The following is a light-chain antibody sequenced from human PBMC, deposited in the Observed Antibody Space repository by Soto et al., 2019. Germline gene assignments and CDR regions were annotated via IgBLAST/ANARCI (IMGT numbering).Light chain of an antibody. CDR1: TSNIGAGYD. CDR3: QSYDSNLSGVV. J-gene: IGLJ2*01. Sequence: QSVLTQPPSVSGAPGQRVTISCTGSTSNIGAGYDVHWYQQLPGTAPKLLIFGNINRPSGVPDRFSASKSDTSASLAITGLQPGDEADYYCQSYDSNLSGVVFGGGTKVTVL. CDR2: GNI. V-gene: IGLV1-40*01.